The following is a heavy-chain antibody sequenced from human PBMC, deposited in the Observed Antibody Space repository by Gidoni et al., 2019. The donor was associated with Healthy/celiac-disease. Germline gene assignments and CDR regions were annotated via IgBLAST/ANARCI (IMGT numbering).Heavy chain of an antibody. J-gene: IGHJ6*03. V-gene: IGHV4-34*01. Sequence: QVQLQQWGAGLLKPSETLSLTCAVYGGSFSGYYWSWIRQPPGKGLEWIGEINHSGSTNYNPSLKSRVTISVDTSKNQFSLKLSSVTAADTAVYYCARGGRDCSSTSCSLAHYMDVWGKGTTVTVSS. CDR2: INHSGST. D-gene: IGHD2-2*01. CDR3: ARGGRDCSSTSCSLAHYMDV. CDR1: GGSFSGYY.